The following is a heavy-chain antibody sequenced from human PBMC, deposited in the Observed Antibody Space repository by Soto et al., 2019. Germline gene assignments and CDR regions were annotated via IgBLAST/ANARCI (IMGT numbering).Heavy chain of an antibody. V-gene: IGHV4-34*01. Sequence: SETLSLTCAVYGGSFSGYYWSWIRQPPGKGLEWIGEINHSGSTNYNPSLKSRVTISVDTSKNQFSLKLSSVTAADTAVYYCARGLGITGTPGYHWFDPWGQGTLVTVSS. CDR3: ARGLGITGTPGYHWFDP. D-gene: IGHD1-20*01. CDR2: INHSGST. J-gene: IGHJ5*02. CDR1: GGSFSGYY.